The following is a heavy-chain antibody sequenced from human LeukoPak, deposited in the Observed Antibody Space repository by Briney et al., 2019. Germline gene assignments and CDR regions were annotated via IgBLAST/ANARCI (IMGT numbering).Heavy chain of an antibody. CDR3: ATTGSGSYYDY. J-gene: IGHJ4*02. V-gene: IGHV3-7*01. Sequence: AGGSLRLSCGASGFVFSNYWMSWVRQAPGKGLEWVASINQDGSLKKDVDSLEGRFTISRDNAKNTLFLQMNSLRAEDTAVYYCATTGSGSYYDYWGQGTLVTVSS. CDR1: GFVFSNYW. D-gene: IGHD1-26*01. CDR2: INQDGSLK.